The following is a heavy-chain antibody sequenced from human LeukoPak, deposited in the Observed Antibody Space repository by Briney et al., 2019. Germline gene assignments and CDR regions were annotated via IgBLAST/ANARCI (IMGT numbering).Heavy chain of an antibody. CDR1: GYTFTGYY. CDR2: INPNSGGT. CDR3: ARADFFMVRGDSFGY. D-gene: IGHD3-10*01. J-gene: IGHJ4*02. V-gene: IGHV1-2*02. Sequence: ASVKVSCKASGYTFTGYYMHWVRQAPGQGLEWMGWINPNSGGTNYGQKFHARVTMTRDTSMNTAYMELSRLRSDDTAVYYCARADFFMVRGDSFGYWGQGTLVTVSS.